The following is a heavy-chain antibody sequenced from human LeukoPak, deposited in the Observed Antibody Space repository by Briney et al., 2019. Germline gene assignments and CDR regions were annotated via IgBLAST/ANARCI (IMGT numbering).Heavy chain of an antibody. J-gene: IGHJ5*02. CDR1: GFTFSTYG. V-gene: IGHV3-30*18. CDR2: ISFDGSDK. Sequence: GGSLRLSCETSGFTFSTYGMHWVRQAPGKGLEWVALISFDGSDKSYGTSVKGRFTISRDNSKNTVSLRMNSLRVEDTGMYCCVKGGPAVAGKVNWFDPWGQGTLVTVSS. CDR3: VKGGPAVAGKVNWFDP. D-gene: IGHD6-19*01.